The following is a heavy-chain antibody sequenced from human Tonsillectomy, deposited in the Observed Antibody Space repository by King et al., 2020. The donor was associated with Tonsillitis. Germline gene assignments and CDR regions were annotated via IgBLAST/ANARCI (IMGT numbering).Heavy chain of an antibody. CDR2: ISSSSGTI. Sequence: QLVQSGGGLVQPGGSLRLSCAASGFTFSSYSMNWVRQAPGKGLEWVSYISSSSGTIYYADYVKGRFTISRDNAKNSLYLQMNSLRDEDTAVFYCARDRFIGYCSSTSCYFGVDYWGQGTLVTVSS. D-gene: IGHD2-2*01. CDR1: GFTFSSYS. CDR3: ARDRFIGYCSSTSCYFGVDY. J-gene: IGHJ4*02. V-gene: IGHV3-48*02.